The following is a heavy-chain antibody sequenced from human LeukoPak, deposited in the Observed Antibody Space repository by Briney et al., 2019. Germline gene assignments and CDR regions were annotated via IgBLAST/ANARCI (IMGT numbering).Heavy chain of an antibody. CDR2: IYYSGST. J-gene: IGHJ4*02. Sequence: SETLSLTCTVSGGSISSTSYYWGWIRQPPGKGLEWIGRIYYSGSTYYNPSLKSRVTISVDTSKKQFSLKLSSVTAADTAVYYCAIRGYDSSGYYIDYWGQGTLVTVSS. V-gene: IGHV4-39*01. D-gene: IGHD3-22*01. CDR3: AIRGYDSSGYYIDY. CDR1: GGSISSTSYY.